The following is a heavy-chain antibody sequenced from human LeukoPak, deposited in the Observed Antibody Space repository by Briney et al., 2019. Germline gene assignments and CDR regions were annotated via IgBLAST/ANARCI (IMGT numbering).Heavy chain of an antibody. J-gene: IGHJ4*02. CDR2: INPGDSDT. CDR1: GYSFTSYW. V-gene: IGHV5-51*01. CDR3: ARHASYYGSGSYYLDF. D-gene: IGHD3-10*01. Sequence: GESLKISCKGSGYSFTSYWIGWVRPMPGKGLEWMGIINPGDSDTRYSPSFQGQVLISVDTSISTAFLYWSSLKASDTAMYYCARHASYYGSGSYYLDFWGQGTLVTVSS.